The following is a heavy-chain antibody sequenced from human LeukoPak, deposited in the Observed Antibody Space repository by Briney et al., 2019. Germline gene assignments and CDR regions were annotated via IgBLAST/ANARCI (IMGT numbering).Heavy chain of an antibody. CDR3: TKRARMGIAAAGDGFHI. V-gene: IGHV3-9*01. CDR1: GFRFDDYA. D-gene: IGHD6-13*01. Sequence: GGSLRLSCAASGFRFDDYAMHWVRQAPGKGLEWVSGISWDSAAIGYADSVRGRFALSRDNAKNSLFLQMSSLRVEDTALYYCTKRARMGIAAAGDGFHIWGQGTMVTVSS. J-gene: IGHJ3*02. CDR2: ISWDSAAI.